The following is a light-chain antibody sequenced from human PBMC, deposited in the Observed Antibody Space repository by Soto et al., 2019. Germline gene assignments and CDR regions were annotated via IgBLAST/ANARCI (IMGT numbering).Light chain of an antibody. CDR2: GAS. CDR1: QSVSSSY. J-gene: IGKJ1*01. Sequence: EIVLTQSPGTLSLSPGERATLSCRASQSVSSSYLAWYQQKPGQPPRLLIYGASSRATGIPDRFSGSGSGTDFTLTISRLEAEDFALYYCQQYDNLSGTFGQGTKVEIK. CDR3: QQYDNLSGT. V-gene: IGKV3-20*01.